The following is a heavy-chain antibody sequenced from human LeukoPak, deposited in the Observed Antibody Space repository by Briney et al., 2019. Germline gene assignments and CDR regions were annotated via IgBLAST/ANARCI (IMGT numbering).Heavy chain of an antibody. D-gene: IGHD2-8*01. CDR2: ISAYNGNT. J-gene: IGHJ3*02. Sequence: ASVKVSCKASGYTFISCYMHWVRQAPGQGLEWMGWISAYNGNTNYAQKLQGRVTMTTDTSTSTAYMELRSLRSDDTAVYYCARGDPIVLMGAFDIWGQGTMVTVSS. V-gene: IGHV1-18*04. CDR1: GYTFISCY. CDR3: ARGDPIVLMGAFDI.